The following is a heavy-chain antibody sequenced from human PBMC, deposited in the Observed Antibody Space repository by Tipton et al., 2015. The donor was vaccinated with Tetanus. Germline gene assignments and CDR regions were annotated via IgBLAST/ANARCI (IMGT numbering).Heavy chain of an antibody. V-gene: IGHV4-61*08. CDR2: ISNTGST. J-gene: IGHJ4*02. CDR1: GDSVSSGGYD. Sequence: LRLSCTVSGDSVSSGGYDWGSIRQSPGKGLELIGYISNTGSTSYNPSLQSRVSMSVDTSKNQFSLRLSSVTAADTAVYYCARGWSECSSWSCSPFDSWGQGTLVTVSS. D-gene: IGHD2-2*01. CDR3: ARGWSECSSWSCSPFDS.